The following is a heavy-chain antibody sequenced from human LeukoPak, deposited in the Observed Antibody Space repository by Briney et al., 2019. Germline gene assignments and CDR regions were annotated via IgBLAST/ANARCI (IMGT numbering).Heavy chain of an antibody. Sequence: PGGSLRLSCAASGFTFSSYAMCWVRQAPGKGLEWVSAISGSGGSTYYADSVKGRFTISRDNSKNTLYLQMNSLRAEDTAVYYCAKDDSPGKEWLEVIDYWGQGTLVTVSS. J-gene: IGHJ4*02. D-gene: IGHD3-3*01. CDR1: GFTFSSYA. CDR2: ISGSGGST. CDR3: AKDDSPGKEWLEVIDY. V-gene: IGHV3-23*01.